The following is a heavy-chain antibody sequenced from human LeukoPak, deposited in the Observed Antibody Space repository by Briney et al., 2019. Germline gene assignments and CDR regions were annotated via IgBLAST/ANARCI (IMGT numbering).Heavy chain of an antibody. CDR3: AKDLIPFQVGWTLDY. Sequence: GGSLRLSCAASGFTFSSYAMSWVRQAPGKGLEWVSAISGSGGSTYYADSVKGRFTISRDNSKNTLYLQMNSLRAEDTAVYYCAKDLIPFQVGWTLDYWGQGTLVTVSS. V-gene: IGHV3-23*01. D-gene: IGHD3/OR15-3a*01. CDR1: GFTFSSYA. CDR2: ISGSGGST. J-gene: IGHJ4*02.